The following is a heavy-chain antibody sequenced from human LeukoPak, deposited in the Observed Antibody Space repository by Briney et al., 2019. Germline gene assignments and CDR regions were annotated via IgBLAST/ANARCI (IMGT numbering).Heavy chain of an antibody. CDR3: ARLELGGYYFDY. J-gene: IGHJ4*02. CDR2: ISAYNGNT. Sequence: ASVKVTCKASGYTFTSYGISWVRQAPGQGLEWMGWISAYNGNTNYAQKLQGRVTMTTDTSTSTACMELRSLRSDDTAVYYCARLELGGYYFDYWGQGTLVTVSS. D-gene: IGHD3-10*01. CDR1: GYTFTSYG. V-gene: IGHV1-18*01.